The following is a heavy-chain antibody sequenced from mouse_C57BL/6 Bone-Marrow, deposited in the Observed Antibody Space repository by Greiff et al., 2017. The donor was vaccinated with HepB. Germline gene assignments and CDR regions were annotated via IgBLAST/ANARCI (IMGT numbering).Heavy chain of an antibody. CDR1: GFTFSDYG. J-gene: IGHJ1*03. CDR3: ARDYGSPYWYFDV. Sequence: EVKLVESGGGLVKPGGSLKLSCAASGFTFSDYGMHWVRQAPEKGLEWVAYISSGSSTIYYADTVKGRFTISRDNAKNTLFLQMTSLRSEDTAMYYCARDYGSPYWYFDVWGTGTTVTVSS. V-gene: IGHV5-17*01. D-gene: IGHD1-1*01. CDR2: ISSGSSTI.